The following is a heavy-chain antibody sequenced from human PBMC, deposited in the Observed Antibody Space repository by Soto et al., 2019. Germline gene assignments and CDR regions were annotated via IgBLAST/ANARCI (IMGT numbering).Heavy chain of an antibody. CDR2: VNPSGGHT. V-gene: IGHV1-46*01. CDR1: GDTFTDYY. Sequence: QVQLVQSGAEVKKPGASVKVSCKASGDTFTDYYIHWVRQAPGQGLEWMGTVNPSGGHTTYAQHFLGRMTXTXXXSXXPLYMELTSLTSEDTAIYYCARGGHVVVVPAALDYWGQGTLVTVSS. J-gene: IGHJ4*02. CDR3: ARGGHVVVVPAALDY. D-gene: IGHD2-21*02.